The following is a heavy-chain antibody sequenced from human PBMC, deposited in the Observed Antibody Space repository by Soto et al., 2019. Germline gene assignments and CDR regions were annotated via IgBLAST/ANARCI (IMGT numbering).Heavy chain of an antibody. CDR2: ISIDGSNT. V-gene: IGHV3-30*02. CDR1: GFIFSIYA. Sequence: QPGGSLRLSCSGSGFIFSIYAIHWVRQAPGKGLEYVSFISIDGSNTYYADSVKGRFTISRDNSKNTLYLQMNSLRAEDTSVYYCAKEGGLSGSYYISSSYYFDYWGQGTLVTVSS. J-gene: IGHJ4*02. D-gene: IGHD1-26*01. CDR3: AKEGGLSGSYYISSSYYFDY.